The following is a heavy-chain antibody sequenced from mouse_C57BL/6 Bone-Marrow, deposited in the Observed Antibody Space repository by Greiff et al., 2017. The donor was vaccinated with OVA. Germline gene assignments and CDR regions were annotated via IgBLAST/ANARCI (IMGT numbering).Heavy chain of an antibody. Sequence: VQLQQPGAELVKPGASVKMSCTASGYTFTSYWITWVKQRPGQGLEWIGDIYPGSGSTNYHEKFTSKATLTVDTSYSTAYMQLSSLTSEDSAVYYCAREGLFAYWGQGTLVTVSA. CDR3: AREGLFAY. J-gene: IGHJ3*01. CDR1: GYTFTSYW. V-gene: IGHV1-55*01. CDR2: IYPGSGST.